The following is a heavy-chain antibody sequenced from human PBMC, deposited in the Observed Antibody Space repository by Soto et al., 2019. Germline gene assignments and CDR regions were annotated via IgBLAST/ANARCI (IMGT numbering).Heavy chain of an antibody. CDR2: ISGTGSRT. D-gene: IGHD3-10*01. V-gene: IGHV3-23*01. CDR3: AKFGASGSYFQFAS. J-gene: IGHJ4*02. Sequence: GGSLRLSCAASGFPFINFAMSWVRQSPGKGLEWVSAISGTGSRTWYADSVRGRFTVSRDNSKNTLYLQMNSLRDEDTAVYYYAKFGASGSYFQFASWGPGTLVTV. CDR1: GFPFINFA.